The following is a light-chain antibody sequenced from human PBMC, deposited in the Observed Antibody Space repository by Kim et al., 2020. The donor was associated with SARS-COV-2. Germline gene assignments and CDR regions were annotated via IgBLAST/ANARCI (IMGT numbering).Light chain of an antibody. CDR1: QSVSNN. CDR2: GAS. Sequence: EIVLTQSPGTLSLSPGERVTLSCGASQSVSNNLAWYQQKPGQAPRLLIYGASSRATGIPDRFSGSGSGTDFTLTISRLEPEDFAVYYCQQYGSSPWTIGQGTKADI. J-gene: IGKJ1*01. CDR3: QQYGSSPWT. V-gene: IGKV3-20*01.